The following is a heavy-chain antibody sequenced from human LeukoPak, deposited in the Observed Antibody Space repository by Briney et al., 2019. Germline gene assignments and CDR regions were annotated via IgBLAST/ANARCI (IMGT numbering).Heavy chain of an antibody. D-gene: IGHD5-18*01. CDR3: AREGYEIQLDY. CDR1: GFTFDDYA. J-gene: IGHJ4*02. V-gene: IGHV3-9*01. CDR2: ISWNSGSI. Sequence: GGSLRLSCAASGFTFDDYAMHWVRQAPGKGLEWVSGISWNSGSIGYADSVKGRFTISRDNAKNSLYLQMNSLRAEDTAVYYCAREGYEIQLDYWGQGTLVTVSS.